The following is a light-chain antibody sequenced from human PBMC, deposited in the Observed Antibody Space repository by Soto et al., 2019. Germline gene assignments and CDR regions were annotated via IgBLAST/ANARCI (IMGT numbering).Light chain of an antibody. Sequence: EIVLTQSPGTLSLSPGERATLSCRASQSVSSNYLAWYQQKPGQAPRLLIYDASSRATGIPDRFSGSGSGTDFTLTIIRLEPVDSAVYYGLQDCNAPPYSFGQVSRLEIK. V-gene: IGKV3-20*01. J-gene: IGKJ2*03. CDR3: LQDCNAPPYS. CDR2: DAS. CDR1: QSVSSNY.